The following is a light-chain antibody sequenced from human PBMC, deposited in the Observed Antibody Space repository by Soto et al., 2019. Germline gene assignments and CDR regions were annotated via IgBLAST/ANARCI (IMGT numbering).Light chain of an antibody. Sequence: DIQMTQSPSSLSASVGDRVTITCQASQDISNYLNWYQQKPGKAPKLLIYDASNLETGVPSRFSGSGSGTDFTFTISSLQPEDIATYYCQQYDDLPSFTFGPGTKVDLK. CDR3: QQYDDLPSFT. J-gene: IGKJ3*01. CDR1: QDISNY. V-gene: IGKV1-33*01. CDR2: DAS.